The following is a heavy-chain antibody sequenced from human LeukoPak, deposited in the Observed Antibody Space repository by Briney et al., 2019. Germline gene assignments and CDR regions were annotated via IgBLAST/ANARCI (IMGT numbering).Heavy chain of an antibody. D-gene: IGHD4-17*01. V-gene: IGHV3-30-3*01. CDR3: ARGYYGDYPLGFDY. J-gene: IGHJ4*02. CDR2: ISYDGSNK. Sequence: GRPLRLSCAASGFTFSSYAMHWVRQAPGKGLEWVAVISYDGSNKYYADSVKGRFTISRDNSKNTLYLQMNSLRAEDTAVYYCARGYYGDYPLGFDYWGQGTLVTVSS. CDR1: GFTFSSYA.